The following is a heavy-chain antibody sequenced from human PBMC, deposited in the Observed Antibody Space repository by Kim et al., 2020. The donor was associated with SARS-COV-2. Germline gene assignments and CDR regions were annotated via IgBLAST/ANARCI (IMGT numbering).Heavy chain of an antibody. CDR2: ISSSSSYT. J-gene: IGHJ4*02. D-gene: IGHD6-13*01. Sequence: GGSLRLSCAASGFTFSDYYMSWIRQAPGKGLEWVSYISSSSSYTNYADSVKGRFTISRDNAKNSLYLQMNSLRAEDTAVYYCASGGSEQQLVPPVFWGQGTLVTVSS. V-gene: IGHV3-11*03. CDR3: ASGGSEQQLVPPVF. CDR1: GFTFSDYY.